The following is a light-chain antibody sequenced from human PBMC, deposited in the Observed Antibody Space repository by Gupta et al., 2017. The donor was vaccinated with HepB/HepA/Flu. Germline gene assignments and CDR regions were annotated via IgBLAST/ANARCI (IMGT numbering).Light chain of an antibody. CDR2: GAS. J-gene: IGKJ1*01. CDR1: QSVASN. Sequence: EIVMTQSPATLSVSPGEGATLSCRASQSVASNLAWYQQRPGPAPRLLIYGASTRATVIPARFSGSGSGTEFTLTISSLQSEDFAVYFCHRYNTWPRTFGQGTKVEIK. V-gene: IGKV3-15*01. CDR3: HRYNTWPRT.